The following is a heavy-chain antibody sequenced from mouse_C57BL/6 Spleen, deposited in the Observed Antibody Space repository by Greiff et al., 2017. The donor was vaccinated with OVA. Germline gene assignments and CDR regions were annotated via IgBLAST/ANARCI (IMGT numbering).Heavy chain of an antibody. CDR1: GYTFTDYE. V-gene: IGHV1-15*01. D-gene: IGHD2-9*01. CDR2: IDPETGGT. J-gene: IGHJ2*01. Sequence: VQLQQSGAELVRPGASVTLSCKASGYTFTDYEMHWVKQTPVHGLEWIGAIDPETGGTAYNQKFKGKAILTADKSSSTAYMELRSLTSEDSAVYYCTAYYGYDDYFDYWGQGTTLTVSS. CDR3: TAYYGYDDYFDY.